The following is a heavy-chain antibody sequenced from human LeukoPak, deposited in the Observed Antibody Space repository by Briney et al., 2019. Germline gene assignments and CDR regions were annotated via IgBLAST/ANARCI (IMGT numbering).Heavy chain of an antibody. CDR3: ARNRGDPSYFDY. CDR1: GFTFNGYS. V-gene: IGHV3-21*01. Sequence: PGRSLRLSCAVSGFTFNGYSMNWVRQAPGKGLEWVSSISTSSSYIYYADSVKGRFTISRNNPKNSLYLQMNSLRAEDTAVYYCARNRGDPSYFDYWGQGTLVTVSS. J-gene: IGHJ4*02. D-gene: IGHD4-17*01. CDR2: ISTSSSYI.